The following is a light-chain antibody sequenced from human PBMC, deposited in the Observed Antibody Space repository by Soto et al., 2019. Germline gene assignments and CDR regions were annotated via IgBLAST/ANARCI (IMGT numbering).Light chain of an antibody. Sequence: EIVLTQSPGTLSLSPGARATLSCRASQSVSNNYLAWYQQKPGQAPRLLIYDASNRATGIPARFSGSGSGTDFTLTISSLEPEDFAVYYCQQRSNWPRTFGQGTKVDIK. CDR3: QQRSNWPRT. J-gene: IGKJ1*01. CDR2: DAS. V-gene: IGKV3-11*01. CDR1: QSVSNNY.